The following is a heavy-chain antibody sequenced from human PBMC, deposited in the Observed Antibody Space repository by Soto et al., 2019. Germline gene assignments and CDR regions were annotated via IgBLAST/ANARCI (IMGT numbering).Heavy chain of an antibody. D-gene: IGHD4-17*01. CDR1: GFTFTSSA. Sequence: SVKVSCKASGFTFTSSAVQWVRQARGQRLEWIGWIVVGSGNTNYAQKFQERVTITRDMSTSTAYMELSSLRSEDTAVYYCAKDFGTTGDYGDYDFRYGMDIWGQGTTVTVSS. CDR2: IVVGSGNT. J-gene: IGHJ6*02. CDR3: AKDFGTTGDYGDYDFRYGMDI. V-gene: IGHV1-58*01.